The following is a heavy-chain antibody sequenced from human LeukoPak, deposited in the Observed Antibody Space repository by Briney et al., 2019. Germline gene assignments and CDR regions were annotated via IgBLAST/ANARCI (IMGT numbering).Heavy chain of an antibody. CDR3: ATDPYDSSAPTGGGFAFDI. CDR1: GYTLTELS. V-gene: IGHV1-24*01. J-gene: IGHJ3*02. Sequence: ASVKVSCKVSGYTLTELSMHWVRQAPGKGLEWMGGFGPEDGETIYAQKFQGRVTMTEDTSTDTAYMELSSLRSEDTAVYYCATDPYDSSAPTGGGFAFDIWGQGTMVTVSS. CDR2: FGPEDGET. D-gene: IGHD3-22*01.